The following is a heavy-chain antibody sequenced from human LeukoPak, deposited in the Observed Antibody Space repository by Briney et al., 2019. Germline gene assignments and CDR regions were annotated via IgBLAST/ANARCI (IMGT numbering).Heavy chain of an antibody. V-gene: IGHV4-30-4*08. D-gene: IGHD3-3*01. CDR2: IYYSGST. CDR1: GGSISSGDYY. Sequence: PSETLSLTCTVSGGSISSGDYYWSWIRQPPGKGLEWIGYIYYSGSTYYNPSLKSRVTISVDTSKNQFSLKLSSVTAADTAVYYCARTDYRDFWSGLDYWGQGTLVTVSS. J-gene: IGHJ4*02. CDR3: ARTDYRDFWSGLDY.